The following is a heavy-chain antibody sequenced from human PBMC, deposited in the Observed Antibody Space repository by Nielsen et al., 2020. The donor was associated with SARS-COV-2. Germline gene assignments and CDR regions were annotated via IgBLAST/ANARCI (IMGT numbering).Heavy chain of an antibody. D-gene: IGHD3-10*01. J-gene: IGHJ6*02. CDR3: ARGRRFRGVSTSDV. CDR1: GFSFDDHG. V-gene: IGHV3-20*04. Sequence: GESLKISCEASGFSFDDHGMSWVRQAPGKGLEWVSGINWNGGRTGYADSVKGRFTISRDNAKSSLYLQMNSLRAEDTAFYYCARGRRFRGVSTSDVWGQGTTVTVSS. CDR2: INWNGGRT.